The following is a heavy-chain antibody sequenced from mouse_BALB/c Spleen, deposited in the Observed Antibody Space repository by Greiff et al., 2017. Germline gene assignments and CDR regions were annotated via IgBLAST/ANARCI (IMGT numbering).Heavy chain of an antibody. V-gene: IGHV1-9*01. CDR3: ARSKFITTVVPFAY. Sequence: QVQLQQSGAELMKPGASVKISCKATGYTFSSYWIEWVKQRPGHGLEWIGEILPGSGSTNYNEKFKGKATFTADTSSNTAYMQLSSLTSEDSAVYYCARSKFITTVVPFAYWGQGTLVTVSA. CDR1: GYTFSSYW. J-gene: IGHJ3*01. D-gene: IGHD1-1*01. CDR2: ILPGSGST.